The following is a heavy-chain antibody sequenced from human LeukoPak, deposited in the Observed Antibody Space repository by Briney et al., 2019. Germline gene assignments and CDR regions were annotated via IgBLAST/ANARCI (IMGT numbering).Heavy chain of an antibody. CDR1: GYSISRDYY. V-gene: IGHV4-38-2*02. D-gene: IGHD4-17*01. CDR2: IYHSGRT. J-gene: IGHJ3*02. CDR3: ARYGALHDAFDI. Sequence: SETLSLTCTVSGYSISRDYYWGWIRQPPGKGLEWIGSIYHSGRTYYNPSHNSRITISVDTSKNQFSLRLSSVTAADTAMYYCARYGALHDAFDIWGQGTMVTVSS.